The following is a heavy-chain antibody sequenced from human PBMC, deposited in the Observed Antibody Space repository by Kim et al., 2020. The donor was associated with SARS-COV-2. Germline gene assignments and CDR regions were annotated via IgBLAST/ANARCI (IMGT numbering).Heavy chain of an antibody. V-gene: IGHV1-46*01. Sequence: ASVKVSCKASGYTFTSYFMHWVRQAPGQGLEWMGIINPSGGSTTYAQKFQDRITMTRDTSTSTVYMELSGLRSEDTAVYYCARRRGDSAKYFDYWGQGTLVTVSS. CDR3: ARRRGDSAKYFDY. J-gene: IGHJ4*02. D-gene: IGHD2-21*02. CDR1: GYTFTSYF. CDR2: INPSGGST.